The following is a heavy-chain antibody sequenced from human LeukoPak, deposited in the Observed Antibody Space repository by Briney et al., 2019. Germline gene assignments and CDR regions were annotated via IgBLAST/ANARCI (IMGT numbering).Heavy chain of an antibody. J-gene: IGHJ4*02. CDR2: IYYSGST. CDR1: GGSISSSSYY. V-gene: IGHV4-39*01. Sequence: SETLSLTCTVSGGSISSSSYYWGWIRQPPGKGLEWIGSIYYSGSTYYNPSLKSRVTISVDTSKNQFSLKLSSVTAADTAVYYCARHEGTRKPVRTLFDYWGQGTLVTVSS. CDR3: ARHEGTRKPVRTLFDY. D-gene: IGHD1-7*01.